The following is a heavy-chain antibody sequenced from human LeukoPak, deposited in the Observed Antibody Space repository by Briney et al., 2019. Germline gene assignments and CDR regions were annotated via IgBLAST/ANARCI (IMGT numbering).Heavy chain of an antibody. J-gene: IGHJ4*02. CDR2: ISGSGGST. CDR3: AKDQGSGWYRVDFDY. CDR1: GYFFPNA. Sequence: GGSLRLSCTISGYFFPNAWLNWVRQAPGKGLEWVSTISGSGGSTYYADSVKGRFTISRDNSKNTLYLQMNSLRAEDTAAYYCAKDQGSGWYRVDFDYWGQGTLVTVSS. D-gene: IGHD6-19*01. V-gene: IGHV3-23*01.